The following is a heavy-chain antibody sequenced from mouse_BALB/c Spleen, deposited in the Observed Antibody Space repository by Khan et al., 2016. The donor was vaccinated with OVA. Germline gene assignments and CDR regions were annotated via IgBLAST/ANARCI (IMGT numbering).Heavy chain of an antibody. V-gene: IGHV1-77*01. D-gene: IGHD1-1*01. CDR3: ARSYDGAWFAY. CDR1: GYTFSDYV. J-gene: IGHJ3*01. CDR2: IYPGSGTT. Sequence: QVQLKESGPDLVKPGASVKMSCKASGYTFSDYVVSWVKLKSGQGLEWIGEIYPGSGTTYYNENFKGKATLTADKSSNTAYLHLSSLTSEDSAVYCCARSYDGAWFAYWGQGTLVTVS.